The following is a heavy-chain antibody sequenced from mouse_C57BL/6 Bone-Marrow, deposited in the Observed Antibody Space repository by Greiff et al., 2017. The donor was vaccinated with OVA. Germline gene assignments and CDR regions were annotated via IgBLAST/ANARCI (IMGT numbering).Heavy chain of an antibody. CDR2: IYPRSGNT. Sequence: VKLQESGAELARPGASVKLSCKASGYTFTSYGISWVKKRTGQGLEWIGEIYPRSGNTYYNEKFKGKATRTADKSSSTAYMEIRSLTSEDSAVYFCARFTTVVEGDYWGQGTTLTVSS. J-gene: IGHJ2*01. CDR3: ARFTTVVEGDY. CDR1: GYTFTSYG. V-gene: IGHV1-81*01. D-gene: IGHD1-1*01.